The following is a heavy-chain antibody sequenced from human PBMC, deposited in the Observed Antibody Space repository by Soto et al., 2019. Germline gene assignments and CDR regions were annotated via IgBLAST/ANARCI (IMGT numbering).Heavy chain of an antibody. D-gene: IGHD5-18*01. CDR3: ARVGRYGWDFDH. J-gene: IGHJ4*02. V-gene: IGHV3-7*01. CDR1: EFSFRSYW. Sequence: GGSLRLSCAASEFSFRSYWMTWVRQAPGKGLEWVALINEDGSQKYYVGSVKGRFIISRDNAKDSVYMQMDSLGAGDTAVYFCARVGRYGWDFDHWGQGTLVTVSS. CDR2: INEDGSQK.